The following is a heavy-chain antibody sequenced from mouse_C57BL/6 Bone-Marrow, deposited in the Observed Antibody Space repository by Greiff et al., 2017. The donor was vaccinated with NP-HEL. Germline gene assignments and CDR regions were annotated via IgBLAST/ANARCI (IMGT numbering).Heavy chain of an antibody. D-gene: IGHD1-1*01. CDR1: GYAFSSSW. J-gene: IGHJ2*01. V-gene: IGHV1-82*01. CDR2: IYPGDGDT. Sequence: VKLMESGPELVKPGASVKISCKASGYAFSSSWMNWVKQRPGKGLEWIGRIYPGDGDTNYNGKFKGKATLTADKSSSTAYMQLSILTSEDSAVYFVARSYGSSYYFDYWGQGTTLTVSS. CDR3: ARSYGSSYYFDY.